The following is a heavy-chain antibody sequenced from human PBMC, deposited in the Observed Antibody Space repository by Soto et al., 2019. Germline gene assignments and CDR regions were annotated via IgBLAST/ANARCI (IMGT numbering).Heavy chain of an antibody. J-gene: IGHJ6*02. CDR3: AKDPPWTVGPLSIDV. CDR2: FSGSGGNI. Sequence: EVHLLESGGGLVQAGGSLRLSCVASGFTCSTHAMSWVRQVPGKGLEWVSTFSGSGGNIYYGEAVKGRVTISRDDPKNKLYLDMNSLRVEDTAVYYCAKDPPWTVGPLSIDVWGQGTTVTVSS. V-gene: IGHV3-23*01. D-gene: IGHD2-2*01. CDR1: GFTCSTHA.